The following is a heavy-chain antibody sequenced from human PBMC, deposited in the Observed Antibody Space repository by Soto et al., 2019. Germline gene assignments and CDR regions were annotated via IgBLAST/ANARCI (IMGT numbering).Heavy chain of an antibody. CDR3: ASRGSCSGGSCYSPADY. Sequence: QVQLQQWGAGLLKPSETLSLTCAVYGGSFSGYYWSWIRQPPGKGLEWIGEINHSGSTNYNPSLKSRVTISVDSSKSQFSLKLSSVTGADTAVYYCASRGSCSGGSCYSPADYWGQGTPVTVSS. D-gene: IGHD2-15*01. CDR2: INHSGST. V-gene: IGHV4-34*01. J-gene: IGHJ4*02. CDR1: GGSFSGYY.